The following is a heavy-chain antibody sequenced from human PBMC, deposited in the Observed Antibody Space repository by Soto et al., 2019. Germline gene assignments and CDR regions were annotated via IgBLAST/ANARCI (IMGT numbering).Heavy chain of an antibody. CDR1: GGTIRSPDW. CDR2: IFQSGST. Sequence: SETLSLTCGVSGGTIRSPDWWTWVRQPPGKGLEWIGEIFQSGSTNYTPSLESRVTISVDKSKNQFSLTLTSVTAADTAVYFCARGRGRYSSGWSWLDPWGQGILVTVAS. D-gene: IGHD6-19*01. V-gene: IGHV4-4*02. CDR3: ARGRGRYSSGWSWLDP. J-gene: IGHJ5*02.